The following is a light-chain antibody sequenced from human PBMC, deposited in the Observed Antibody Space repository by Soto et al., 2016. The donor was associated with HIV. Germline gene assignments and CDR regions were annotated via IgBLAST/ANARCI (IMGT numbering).Light chain of an antibody. J-gene: IGLJ3*02. CDR3: YSAADNSGV. CDR2: KES. V-gene: IGLV3-27*01. CDR1: VLAKKY. Sequence: SYELTQPSSVSVSPGQTARITCSGDVLAKKYARWFQQKPGQAPVLVLYKESERPSGIPERFSGSYSGTTVTLTISGAQVEDEADYYCYSAADNSGVFGGGTKLTV.